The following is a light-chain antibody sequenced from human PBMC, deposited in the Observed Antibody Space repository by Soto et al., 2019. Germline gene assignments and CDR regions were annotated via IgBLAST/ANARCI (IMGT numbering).Light chain of an antibody. CDR3: QQYNNWPRT. Sequence: EIVMTQSPGTLFASTGERATLSCRASQSVSSNLAWYQQKPGQAPRLLIYGASTRATGIPARFSGSRSGTEFTLTISSLQSEDFAVYYCQQYNNWPRTFGQGTKVEIK. J-gene: IGKJ1*01. V-gene: IGKV3-15*01. CDR2: GAS. CDR1: QSVSSN.